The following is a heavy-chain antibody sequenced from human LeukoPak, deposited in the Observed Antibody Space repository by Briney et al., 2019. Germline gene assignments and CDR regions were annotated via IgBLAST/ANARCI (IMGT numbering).Heavy chain of an antibody. CDR1: GYTSTGYY. Sequence: ASVKVSCKASGYTSTGYYMHWVRQAPGQGLEWMGWINPNSGGTNYAQKFQGRVTMTRDTSISTVYMELSSLRSEDTAVYYCATGDGYNHGPFDFWGQGTLVTVSS. CDR3: ATGDGYNHGPFDF. D-gene: IGHD5-24*01. CDR2: INPNSGGT. V-gene: IGHV1-2*02. J-gene: IGHJ4*02.